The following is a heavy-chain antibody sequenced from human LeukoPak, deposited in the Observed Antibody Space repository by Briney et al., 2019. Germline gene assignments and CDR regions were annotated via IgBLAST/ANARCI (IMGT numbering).Heavy chain of an antibody. D-gene: IGHD3-10*01. CDR1: GGSFSGYY. CDR3: ARGNSLRRLYGYYFDY. V-gene: IGHV4-34*01. J-gene: IGHJ4*02. CDR2: INHSGST. Sequence: SETLSLTCAVYGGSFSGYYWSWIRQPPGKGLEWIGEINHSGSTNYNPSLKSRVTISVDTSKNQFSLKLSSVTAVDTAVYYCARGNSLRRLYGYYFDYWGQGTLVTVSS.